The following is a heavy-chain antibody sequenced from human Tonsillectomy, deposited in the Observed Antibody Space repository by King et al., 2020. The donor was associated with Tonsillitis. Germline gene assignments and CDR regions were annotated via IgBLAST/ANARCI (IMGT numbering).Heavy chain of an antibody. V-gene: IGHV4-30-4*07. D-gene: IGHD2-2*01. CDR1: GGSISSGGYS. J-gene: IGHJ4*02. CDR2: IYYSGST. Sequence: QLQESGPGLVKPSQTLSLTCAVSGGSISSGGYSWSWIRQPPGKGLEWIGYIYYSGSTYYNPSLKSRVTISVDTSKNQFSLKLSSETAADTAVYYCARVSRARAFDYWGQGTLVTVSS. CDR3: ARVSRARAFDY.